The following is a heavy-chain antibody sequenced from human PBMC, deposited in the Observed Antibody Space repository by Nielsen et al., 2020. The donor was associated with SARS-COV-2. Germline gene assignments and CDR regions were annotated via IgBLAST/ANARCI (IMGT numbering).Heavy chain of an antibody. V-gene: IGHV3-9*01. Sequence: SLKISCAASGFTFDDYAMHWVRQAPGKGLEWVSGISWNSGSKGYADSVKGRFTISRDNAKNSLYLQMNSLRAEDTALYYCAKLPGEMAPFDYWGQGTLVTVSS. D-gene: IGHD5-24*01. CDR3: AKLPGEMAPFDY. J-gene: IGHJ4*02. CDR2: ISWNSGSK. CDR1: GFTFDDYA.